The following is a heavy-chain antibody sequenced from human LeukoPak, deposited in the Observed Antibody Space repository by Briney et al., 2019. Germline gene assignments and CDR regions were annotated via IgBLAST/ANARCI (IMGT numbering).Heavy chain of an antibody. CDR1: GFTFSNYA. Sequence: GGSLRLSCAASGFTFSNYAMSWVRQAPGKGLEWVSSIGSTSSSIYYADSVKGRFTISRDNAKNSLWLRMNSLRADDTAVYYCARDRREAFDIWGQGTMVTVSS. CDR3: ARDRREAFDI. CDR2: IGSTSSSI. J-gene: IGHJ3*02. D-gene: IGHD1-26*01. V-gene: IGHV3-21*01.